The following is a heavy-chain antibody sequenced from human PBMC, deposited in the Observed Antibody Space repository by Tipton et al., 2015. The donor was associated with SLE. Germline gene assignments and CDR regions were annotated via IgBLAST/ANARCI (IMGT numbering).Heavy chain of an antibody. CDR2: ISGSGGST. CDR3: AKGAFSLWEPQLPWDY. Sequence: SLRLSCAASGFTFSSYAMSWVRQAPGKGLEWVSAISGSGGSTYYADSVKGRFTISRDNSKNTLYLQMNSLRAEDTAVYYCAKGAFSLWEPQLPWDYWGQGTLVTVSS. CDR1: GFTFSSYA. V-gene: IGHV3-23*01. D-gene: IGHD2-2*01. J-gene: IGHJ4*02.